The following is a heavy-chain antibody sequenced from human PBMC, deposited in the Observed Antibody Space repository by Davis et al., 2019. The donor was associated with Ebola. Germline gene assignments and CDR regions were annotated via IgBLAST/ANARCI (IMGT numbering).Heavy chain of an antibody. CDR3: ARDPTVFDY. V-gene: IGHV3-21*04. J-gene: IGHJ4*02. CDR2: ISSSSSYI. Sequence: GESLKISCASSGFTFSSYSMHWVRQAPGKGLEWVSFISSSSSYIYYADSVKGRFTISRDNAKNSLSLQMNSLRAEDTAVYYCARDPTVFDYWGQGTLVTVSS. CDR1: GFTFSSYS.